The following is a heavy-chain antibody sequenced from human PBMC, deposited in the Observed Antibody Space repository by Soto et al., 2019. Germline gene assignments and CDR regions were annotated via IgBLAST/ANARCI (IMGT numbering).Heavy chain of an antibody. D-gene: IGHD3-3*01. CDR1: GGSISSSNL. V-gene: IGHV4-4*02. CDR2: IYHSGST. J-gene: IGHJ5*02. CDR3: ARDRKRFLEWLLTYNWFDP. Sequence: PSETLSLTCAVSGGSISSSNLWSWVRQPPGKGLEWIGEIYHSGSTNYNPSLKSRVTISVDKSKNQFSLKLSSVTAADTAVYYCARDRKRFLEWLLTYNWFDPWGQGTLVTVSS.